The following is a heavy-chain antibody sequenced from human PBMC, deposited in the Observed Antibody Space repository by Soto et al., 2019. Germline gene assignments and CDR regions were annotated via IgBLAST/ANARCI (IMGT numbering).Heavy chain of an antibody. D-gene: IGHD2-2*01. CDR3: AMGYTQYCSSTSCPPPL. V-gene: IGHV1-69*02. J-gene: IGHJ4*02. Sequence: ASVKVSCKASGGTFSSYTISWVRQAPGQGLEWMGRIIPILGIASYAQKFQGRVTITADKSTSTAYMELSSLRSEDTAVYYCAMGYTQYCSSTSCPPPLWGQGTLVTVSS. CDR2: IIPILGIA. CDR1: GGTFSSYT.